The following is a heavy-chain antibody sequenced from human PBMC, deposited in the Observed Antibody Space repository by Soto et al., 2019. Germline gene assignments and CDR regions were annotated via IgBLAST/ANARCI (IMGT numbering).Heavy chain of an antibody. V-gene: IGHV3-33*01. Sequence: QVQLVESGGCVVQPGTSLRLSCEASGFTFSGFGMDWVCQAPGKGLEWVAVIWYDGSKKYYADCVKGRFTISRDNSKNALYLQMNSLRAEDTVVYYCARGRGGSYGGNSAHFDIWGQGTLVTVSS. CDR3: ARGRGGSYGGNSAHFDI. CDR2: IWYDGSKK. CDR1: GFTFSGFG. D-gene: IGHD4-17*01. J-gene: IGHJ3*02.